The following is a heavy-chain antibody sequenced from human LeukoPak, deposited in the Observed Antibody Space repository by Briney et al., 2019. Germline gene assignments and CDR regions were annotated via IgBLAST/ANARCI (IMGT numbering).Heavy chain of an antibody. Sequence: SETLSLTCTVSGGSISSYYWSWIRQPPGKGLEWIGYVYYTGSTNYNPSLKSRVTISVDTSKNHFSLELSSVTAADTAVCYCARGSQRITVFGVVTDYWGQGTLVTVSS. D-gene: IGHD3-3*01. CDR3: ARGSQRITVFGVVTDY. V-gene: IGHV4-59*01. J-gene: IGHJ4*02. CDR1: GGSISSYY. CDR2: VYYTGST.